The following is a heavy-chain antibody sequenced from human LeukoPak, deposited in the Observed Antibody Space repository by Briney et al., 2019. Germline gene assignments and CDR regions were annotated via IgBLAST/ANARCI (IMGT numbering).Heavy chain of an antibody. D-gene: IGHD3-22*01. J-gene: IGHJ4*02. Sequence: SETLSLTCTVSGGSISSYYWSWIRQPPGKGLEWIGYIYYSGSTNYNPSLKSRVTISVDTFKNQFSLKLSSVTAADTAVYYCARGMYYYDSSTSAYWGQGTLVTVSS. CDR1: GGSISSYY. CDR2: IYYSGST. V-gene: IGHV4-59*01. CDR3: ARGMYYYDSSTSAY.